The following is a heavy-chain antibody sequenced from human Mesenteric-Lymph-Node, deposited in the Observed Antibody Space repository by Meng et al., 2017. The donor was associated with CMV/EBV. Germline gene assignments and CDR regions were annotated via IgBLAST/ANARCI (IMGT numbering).Heavy chain of an antibody. V-gene: IGHV1-69*10. CDR1: GGTFSSYA. Sequence: SVKVSCKASGGTFSSYAISWVRQAPGQGLEWMGGIIPILGIANYAQKFQGRVTITADKSTSTAYMELRSLRSDDTAVYYCARVVVPAAIRDRPHYYYYGMDVWGQGTTVTVSS. D-gene: IGHD2-2*01. J-gene: IGHJ6*02. CDR2: IIPILGIA. CDR3: ARVVVPAAIRDRPHYYYYGMDV.